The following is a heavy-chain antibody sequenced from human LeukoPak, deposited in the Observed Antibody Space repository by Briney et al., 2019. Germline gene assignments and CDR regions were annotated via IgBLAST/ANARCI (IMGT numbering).Heavy chain of an antibody. J-gene: IGHJ4*02. CDR1: GFTYDTYG. CDR2: ISGLGGST. Sequence: GGTLRLSCVASGFTYDTYGMHWVRQSPGKGLEWVAGISGLGGSTSYADSVKGQFTISRDNSKNTLYLQMNSLRAEDTAVYYCAKGPYAGTFSGFDYWGQGTLVTVSS. CDR3: AKGPYAGTFSGFDY. V-gene: IGHV3-23*01. D-gene: IGHD6-13*01.